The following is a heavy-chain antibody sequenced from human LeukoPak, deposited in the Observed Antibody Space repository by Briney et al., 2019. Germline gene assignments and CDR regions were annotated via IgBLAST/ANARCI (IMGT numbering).Heavy chain of an antibody. J-gene: IGHJ6*04. V-gene: IGHV4-4*07. Sequence: SETLSLTCTVSGASISTYYWSWFRQPAGTGLEWIGRIHASGSTYYNPSLKSRVSMSTDLSKNQFSLSLNSVTAADTAVFYCARDIGSRIWGKGTTVIVSS. D-gene: IGHD1-26*01. CDR1: GASISTYY. CDR3: ARDIGSRI. CDR2: IHASGST.